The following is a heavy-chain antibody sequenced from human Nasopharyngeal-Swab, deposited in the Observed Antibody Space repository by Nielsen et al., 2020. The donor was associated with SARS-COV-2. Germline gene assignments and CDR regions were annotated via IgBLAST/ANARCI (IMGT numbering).Heavy chain of an antibody. Sequence: GALRLSCAASGFTFSSYGMHWVRQAPGKGLEWVAVISYDGSNKYYADSVKGRFAISRDNSKNTLYLQMNSLRAEDTAVYYCARSYYGAYYYGMDVWGQGTTVTVSS. CDR2: ISYDGSNK. CDR3: ARSYYGAYYYGMDV. V-gene: IGHV3-30*03. J-gene: IGHJ6*02. CDR1: GFTFSSYG. D-gene: IGHD4-17*01.